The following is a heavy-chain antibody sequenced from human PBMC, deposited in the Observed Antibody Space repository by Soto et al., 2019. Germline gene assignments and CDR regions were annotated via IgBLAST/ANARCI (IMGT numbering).Heavy chain of an antibody. D-gene: IGHD2-2*01. V-gene: IGHV4-31*03. CDR3: ARDQGYCSSSSCYRFDY. CDR2: TYYSQST. J-gene: IGHJ4*01. CDR1: AGSIGIGGSY. Sequence: SESLSPASPVSAGSIGIGGSYWSWIRQHPGKGLEWIGHTYYSQSTYNNPSLKSRVTISVPTSKNQFSLKLSSVSAADTAVYYCARDQGYCSSSSCYRFDYWGQGTLVTVSS.